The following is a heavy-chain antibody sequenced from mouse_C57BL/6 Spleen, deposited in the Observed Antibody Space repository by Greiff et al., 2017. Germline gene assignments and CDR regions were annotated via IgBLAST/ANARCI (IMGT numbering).Heavy chain of an antibody. Sequence: QVQLQQSGAELMKPGASVKLSCKATGYTFTGYWIEWVKQRPGHGLEWIGEILPGSGSTNYNEKVKGKATFTADTSSNTAYMQLSSRTTDDSAIYYCARQVYYDYDGWFAYWRHGALVTVSA. J-gene: IGHJ3*01. CDR1: GYTFTGYW. CDR3: ARQVYYDYDGWFAY. V-gene: IGHV1-9*01. D-gene: IGHD2-4*01. CDR2: ILPGSGST.